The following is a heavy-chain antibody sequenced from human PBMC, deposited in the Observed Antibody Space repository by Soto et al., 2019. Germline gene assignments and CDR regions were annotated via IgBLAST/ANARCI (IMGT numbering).Heavy chain of an antibody. J-gene: IGHJ6*02. CDR1: GFTFSSYS. V-gene: IGHV3-21*01. CDR3: ARDGGYCSGGSCFPNYYYYYGMDV. Sequence: GGSLRLSCAASGFTFSSYSMNWVRQAPGKGLEWVSSISSSSSYIYYADSVKGRFTISRDNAKNSLYLQMNSLRAEDTAVYYCARDGGYCSGGSCFPNYYYYYGMDVWGQGTTLTVSS. D-gene: IGHD2-15*01. CDR2: ISSSSSYI.